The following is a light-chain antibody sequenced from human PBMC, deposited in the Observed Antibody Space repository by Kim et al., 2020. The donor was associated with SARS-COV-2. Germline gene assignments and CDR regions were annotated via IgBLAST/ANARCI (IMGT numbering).Light chain of an antibody. J-gene: IGKJ2*01. CDR1: RGIGNH. V-gene: IGKV1-39*01. CDR3: QQSDITPYT. Sequence: DIQMTQSPSSLSASVGDRVTITCRASRGIGNHLNWYQQRPGKAPNLLIFGASNLQSGVSSRFSGSDSGTDFTLTIRNLQPEDSATYYCQQSDITPYTFGQGTKLEI. CDR2: GAS.